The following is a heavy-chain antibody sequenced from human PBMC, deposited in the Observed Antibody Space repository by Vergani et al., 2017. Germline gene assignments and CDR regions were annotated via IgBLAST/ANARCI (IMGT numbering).Heavy chain of an antibody. J-gene: IGHJ4*02. D-gene: IGHD3-10*01. Sequence: QVQLVQSGAEVKKPGASVKVSCKASGYTFTGYYMHWVRQAPGQGLEWMGWINPNSGGTNYAQKFQGGVTMTRDTSISTAYMELSRLRSDDTAVYYCARSSRITMVRGVTDYWGQGTLVTVSS. CDR2: INPNSGGT. CDR3: ARSSRITMVRGVTDY. V-gene: IGHV1-2*02. CDR1: GYTFTGYY.